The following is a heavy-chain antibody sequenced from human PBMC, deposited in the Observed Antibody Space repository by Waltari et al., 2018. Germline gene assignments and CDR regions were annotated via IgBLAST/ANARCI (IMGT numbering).Heavy chain of an antibody. Sequence: QLQLQESGPGPVKPSETLSLTCSVSGGSIDTPKHYWSWIRQPPGQGPEGIGTISYAGTTYPHPSLRSRLTMSRDTSKNQLSLTLGSTTAADTAVYYCATYIGASVGTAAFDVWGQGTMVTVSS. J-gene: IGHJ3*01. CDR3: ATYIGASVGTAAFDV. CDR2: ISYAGTT. D-gene: IGHD5-12*01. CDR1: GGSIDTPKHY. V-gene: IGHV4-39*01.